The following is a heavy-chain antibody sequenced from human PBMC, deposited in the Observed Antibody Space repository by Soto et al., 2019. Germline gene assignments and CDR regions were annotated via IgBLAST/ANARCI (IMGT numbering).Heavy chain of an antibody. CDR1: GYNFTQYR. CDR2: ITAGDAKT. CDR3: ARDLYSSSWFWFDP. D-gene: IGHD2-2*01. Sequence: QVQLVQSGADVKKPGASVKISCKASGYNFTQYRILWVRQAPGQRLEWMGWITAGDAKTEYSQKFQGRVTISRDISATTVYLDLDSLRSEDTAVYYCARDLYSSSWFWFDPWGRGTQVIVSS. V-gene: IGHV1-3*01. J-gene: IGHJ5*02.